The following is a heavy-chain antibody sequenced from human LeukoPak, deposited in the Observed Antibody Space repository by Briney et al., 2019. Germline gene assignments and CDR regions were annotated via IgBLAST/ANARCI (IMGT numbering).Heavy chain of an antibody. D-gene: IGHD2/OR15-2a*01. CDR2: ISGSGGST. CDR1: GFIFSSYG. Sequence: GGSLRLSCVASGFIFSSYGMSWVRQAPGKGLEWVSAISGSGGSTYYADSVKGRFTISRDNSKNTLYLQMNSLRAEDTAVYYCARGYFEVSAFDIWGQGTMVTVSS. CDR3: ARGYFEVSAFDI. V-gene: IGHV3-23*01. J-gene: IGHJ3*02.